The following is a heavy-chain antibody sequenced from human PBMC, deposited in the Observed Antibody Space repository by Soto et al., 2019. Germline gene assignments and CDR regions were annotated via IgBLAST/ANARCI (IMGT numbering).Heavy chain of an antibody. CDR1: GGSISQYY. J-gene: IGHJ4*02. D-gene: IGHD3-10*01. CDR3: ARGPGGFGDFSLDY. CDR2: IYSGGSI. V-gene: IGHV4-4*07. Sequence: QVHLQESGPGLVKPSETLSLSCGVSGGSISQYYWSWIRQPAGKGLEWIGRIYSGGSINYNPALESRVTMSVDTSKNKFSLKLSSVTAADTAVYYCARGPGGFGDFSLDYWGQGTLVTVSS.